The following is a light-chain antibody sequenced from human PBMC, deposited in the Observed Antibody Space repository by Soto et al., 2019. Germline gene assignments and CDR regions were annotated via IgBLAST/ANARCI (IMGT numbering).Light chain of an antibody. Sequence: DIVMTQSPDSLAVSLGERATINCKSSQSVLYNFNNKKYLAWYQQKPGQPPKLLIYWASTRECGVPDRFSGSGSGTDFTLTFGSLQAEDEAVYYCQQYSSIPITFGQGTRLEIK. CDR3: QQYSSIPIT. V-gene: IGKV4-1*01. J-gene: IGKJ5*01. CDR1: QSVLYNFNNKKY. CDR2: WAS.